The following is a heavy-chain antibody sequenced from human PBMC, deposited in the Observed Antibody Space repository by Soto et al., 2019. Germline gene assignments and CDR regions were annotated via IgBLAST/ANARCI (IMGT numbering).Heavy chain of an antibody. CDR2: IIPIFRTP. V-gene: IGHV1-69*12. CDR3: ARAKDRLPLGGNYDSGVDV. CDR1: GGTFSNSA. Sequence: QVQLVQSGAEVKKPGSSVKVSCKASGGTFSNSAISWVRQAPGQGLEWMGGIIPIFRTPDYAQKFQGRVTITADESTSTGYRGLGRLVCEDTAVYYCARAKDRLPLGGNYDSGVDVWGPGTKVTVSS. J-gene: IGHJ6*02. D-gene: IGHD5-12*01.